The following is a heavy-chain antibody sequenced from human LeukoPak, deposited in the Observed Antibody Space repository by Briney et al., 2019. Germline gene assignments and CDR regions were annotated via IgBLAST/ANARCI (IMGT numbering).Heavy chain of an antibody. V-gene: IGHV1-18*01. D-gene: IGHD6-13*01. CDR1: GYTFTSYG. J-gene: IGHJ6*02. CDR3: ARVLAAQSSSWYEYYYYYGMDV. Sequence: GASVKVSCKASGYTFTSYGISWVRQAPGQGLEWMGWISAYNGNTNYAQKLQGRVTMATDTSTSTAYMELRSLRSDDTAVYYCARVLAAQSSSWYEYYYYYGMDVWGQGTAVTVSS. CDR2: ISAYNGNT.